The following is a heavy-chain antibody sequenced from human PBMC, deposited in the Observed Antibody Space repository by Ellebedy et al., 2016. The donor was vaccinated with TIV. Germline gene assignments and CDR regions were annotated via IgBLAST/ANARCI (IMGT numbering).Heavy chain of an antibody. CDR3: ARASGSGNTMIQGKRFAFDI. J-gene: IGHJ3*02. D-gene: IGHD3-22*01. CDR2: IYYSGST. V-gene: IGHV4-39*01. Sequence: SETLSLXCTVSGGSISSSSYYWGWIRQPPGKGLEWIGSIYYSGSTYYNPSLKSRVTISVDTSKNQFSLKLSSVTAADTAVYYCARASGSGNTMIQGKRFAFDIWGQGTMVTVSS. CDR1: GGSISSSSYY.